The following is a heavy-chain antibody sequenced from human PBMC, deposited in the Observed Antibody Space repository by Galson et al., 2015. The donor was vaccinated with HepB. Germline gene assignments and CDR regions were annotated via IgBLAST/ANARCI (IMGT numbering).Heavy chain of an antibody. CDR2: IIPILGIA. V-gene: IGHV1-69*02. D-gene: IGHD2-2*02. J-gene: IGHJ3*02. CDR3: ARCSSSWYSNDAFDI. Sequence: SVKVSCKASGGTFSSYTISWVRQAPGQGLEWMERIIPILGIANYAQKFQGRVTITADKSTSTAYMELSSLRSEDTAVYYCARCSSSWYSNDAFDIWGQGTMVTVSS. CDR1: GGTFSSYT.